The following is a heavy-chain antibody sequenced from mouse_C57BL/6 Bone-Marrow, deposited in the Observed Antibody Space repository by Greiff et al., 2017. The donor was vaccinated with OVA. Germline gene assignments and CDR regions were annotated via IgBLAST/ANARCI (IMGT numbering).Heavy chain of an antibody. CDR2: IDPSDSYT. CDR1: GYTFTSYW. J-gene: IGHJ2*01. D-gene: IGHD1-1*02. V-gene: IGHV1-50*01. CDR3: ARGVGSYYFDY. Sequence: QVQLQQSGAELVKPGASVKLSCKASGYTFTSYWMQWVKQRPGQGLEWIGEIDPSDSYTNYNQKFKGKATLTVDTSSSTAYMQLSSLTSEDSAVYYCARGVGSYYFDYWGQGTTLTVSS.